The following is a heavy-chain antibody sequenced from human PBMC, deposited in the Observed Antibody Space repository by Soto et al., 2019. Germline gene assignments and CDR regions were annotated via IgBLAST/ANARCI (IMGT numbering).Heavy chain of an antibody. J-gene: IGHJ4*02. CDR2: IYYSGST. D-gene: IGHD2-2*01. CDR3: ARVPAY. Sequence: QLQLQESGSGLVKPSQTLSLTCAVSGGSISSGGYSWSWIRQPPGKGLEWIGYIYYSGSTYYNPSLKSRVTRSVDRSKYHFARKLGSVTAAATAAYYCARVPAYWGQGTRVTVSS. V-gene: IGHV4-30-2*01. CDR1: GGSISSGGYS.